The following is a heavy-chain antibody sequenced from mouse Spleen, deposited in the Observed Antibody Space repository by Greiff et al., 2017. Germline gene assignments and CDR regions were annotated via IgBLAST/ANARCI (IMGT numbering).Heavy chain of an antibody. Sequence: EVQRVESGGGLVKPGGSLKLSCAASGFTFSNYAMSWVRQTPEKRLEWVAAINSNGGSTYYPDTVKDRFTISRDNAKNTLYLQMSSLRSEDTALYYCARQGVPYWYFDVWGAGTTVTVSS. CDR3: ARQGVPYWYFDV. CDR1: GFTFSNYA. CDR2: INSNGGST. J-gene: IGHJ1*01. V-gene: IGHV5-6-2*01.